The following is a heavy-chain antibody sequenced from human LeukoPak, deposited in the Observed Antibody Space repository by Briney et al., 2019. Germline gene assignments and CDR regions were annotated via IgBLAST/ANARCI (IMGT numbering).Heavy chain of an antibody. CDR3: AKLGVRGVITPIDY. Sequence: GGSLRLSCAASGFTFSSYAMSGVRQAPGKGLEWVSAISGSGGSTYYADSVKGRFTISRDNSKNTLYLQMNSLRAEDTAVYYCAKLGVRGVITPIDYWGQGTLVTVSS. CDR1: GFTFSSYA. J-gene: IGHJ4*02. CDR2: ISGSGGST. D-gene: IGHD3-10*02. V-gene: IGHV3-23*01.